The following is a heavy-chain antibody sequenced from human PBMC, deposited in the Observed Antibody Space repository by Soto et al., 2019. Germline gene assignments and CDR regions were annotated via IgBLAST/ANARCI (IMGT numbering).Heavy chain of an antibody. CDR2: ISGSSRDI. J-gene: IGHJ5*02. V-gene: IGHV3-21*06. Sequence: GGSLRLSCAASGFTFSRNTMNWVRQAPGKGLEWVSCISGSSRDIYYADSVKGRFTVSRDNAKNLLYLQMNSLRAEDTAMYYCARDPFGGGDSECFDPWGQGTLVTLSS. D-gene: IGHD2-21*02. CDR3: ARDPFGGGDSECFDP. CDR1: GFTFSRNT.